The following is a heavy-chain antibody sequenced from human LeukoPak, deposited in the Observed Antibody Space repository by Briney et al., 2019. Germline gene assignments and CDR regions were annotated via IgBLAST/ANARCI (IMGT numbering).Heavy chain of an antibody. CDR3: AGHHPRNTVDF. D-gene: IGHD2/OR15-2a*01. Sequence: PSETLSLTCTVSGGSISNYYWSWIRQPPGKGLEWIGYISHSGSTNYSPSLKSRVTISLDTSKNQFSLKLSSVTAADTAVYYCAGHHPRNTVDFWGQGTLVTVSS. CDR1: GGSISNYY. CDR2: ISHSGST. V-gene: IGHV4-59*08. J-gene: IGHJ4*02.